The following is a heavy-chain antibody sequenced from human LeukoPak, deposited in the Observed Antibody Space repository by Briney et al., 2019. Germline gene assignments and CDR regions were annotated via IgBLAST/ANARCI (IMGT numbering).Heavy chain of an antibody. CDR3: ARDFAEDFWSGYLGYYYGMDV. CDR1: GFTFSSYA. J-gene: IGHJ6*02. CDR2: ISYDGSNK. Sequence: PGGSLRLSCAASGFTFSSYAMHWVRQAPGKGLEGVAVISYDGSNKYYADSVKGRFTISRDNSKNTLYLQMNSLRAEDTAVYYCARDFAEDFWSGYLGYYYGMDVWGQGTTVTVSS. V-gene: IGHV3-30-3*01. D-gene: IGHD3-3*01.